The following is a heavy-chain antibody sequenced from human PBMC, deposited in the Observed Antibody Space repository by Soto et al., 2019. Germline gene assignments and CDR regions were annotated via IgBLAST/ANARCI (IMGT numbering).Heavy chain of an antibody. D-gene: IGHD3-3*01. CDR1: GYTFTSYY. Sequence: ASVKVSCKASGYTFTSYYMHWVRQAPGQGLEWMGIINPSGGSTSYAQKFQGRVTMTRDTSTSTVYMELSSLRSEDTAVYYCARDRIWGLRFLEWLPYGMDVWGQGTTVTVSS. V-gene: IGHV1-46*01. J-gene: IGHJ6*02. CDR2: INPSGGST. CDR3: ARDRIWGLRFLEWLPYGMDV.